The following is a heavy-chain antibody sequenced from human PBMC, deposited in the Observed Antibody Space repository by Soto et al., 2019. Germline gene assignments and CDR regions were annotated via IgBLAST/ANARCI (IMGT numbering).Heavy chain of an antibody. V-gene: IGHV4-4*02. D-gene: IGHD3-3*02. CDR2: IYHTGTT. J-gene: IGHJ5*02. Sequence: SETMSLTCGVSGDSISSVNWWSWVRQSPGKGLEWIGEIYHTGTTNYNPSLKSRLTLSVDKSKNQVFLNLTSVSASDTAVYYWATLSGHFTTSPWDPWGQG. CDR1: GDSISSVNW. CDR3: ATLSGHFTTSPWDP.